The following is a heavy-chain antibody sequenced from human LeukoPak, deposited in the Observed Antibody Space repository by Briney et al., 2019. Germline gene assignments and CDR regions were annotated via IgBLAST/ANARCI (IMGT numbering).Heavy chain of an antibody. CDR1: GGSISSSSYY. J-gene: IGHJ5*02. V-gene: IGHV4-39*01. CDR2: IYYSGST. Sequence: SETLSLTCTVSGGSISSSSYYWGWIRQPPGKGLEWIGSIYYSGSTYYNPSLKSRVTISVDTSKNQFSLKLRSVTAADTAVYYCARHGAGYSSSWYRLGFDPWGQGTLVTVSS. CDR3: ARHGAGYSSSWYRLGFDP. D-gene: IGHD6-13*01.